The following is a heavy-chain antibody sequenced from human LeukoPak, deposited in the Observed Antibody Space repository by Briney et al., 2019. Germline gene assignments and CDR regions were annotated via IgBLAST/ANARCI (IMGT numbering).Heavy chain of an antibody. J-gene: IGHJ6*02. CDR3: ARDSDYYGSGSPYGMDV. CDR1: GFTFSDYY. V-gene: IGHV3-11*05. Sequence: GGSLRLSCAASGFTFSDYYMSWIRQAPGKGLVWVSYISSSSSYTNYADSVKGRFTISRDNAKNSLYLQMNSLRAEDTAVYYCARDSDYYGSGSPYGMDVWGQGTTVTVSS. CDR2: ISSSSSYT. D-gene: IGHD3-10*01.